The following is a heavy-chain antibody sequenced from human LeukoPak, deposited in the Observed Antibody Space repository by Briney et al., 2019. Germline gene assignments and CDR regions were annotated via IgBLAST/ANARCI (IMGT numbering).Heavy chain of an antibody. Sequence: PGGSLRLSCAASGFTFSSYDMHWVRQAPGKGLEWVAFIRYDGSNKYYADSVKGRFTISRDNSKNTLYLQMNSLRAEDTAVYYCAKQVRADGGAGDYFDYWGQGTLVTVSS. CDR2: IRYDGSNK. V-gene: IGHV3-30*02. J-gene: IGHJ4*02. D-gene: IGHD2-2*01. CDR1: GFTFSSYD. CDR3: AKQVRADGGAGDYFDY.